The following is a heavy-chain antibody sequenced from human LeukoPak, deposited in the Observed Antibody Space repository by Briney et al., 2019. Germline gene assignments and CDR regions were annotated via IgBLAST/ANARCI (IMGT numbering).Heavy chain of an antibody. D-gene: IGHD3-22*01. CDR2: ISGSGGST. CDR3: AKEGTYYYDSSGYDNGPAFDY. CDR1: GLTFSSYA. Sequence: GGSLRLSCAASGLTFSSYAMSWVRQAPGRGLEWVSAISGSGGSTYYADSVKGRFTISRDISKNTLYPQMNSLRAEDTAVYYCAKEGTYYYDSSGYDNGPAFDYCGQGTLVTVSS. V-gene: IGHV3-23*01. J-gene: IGHJ4*02.